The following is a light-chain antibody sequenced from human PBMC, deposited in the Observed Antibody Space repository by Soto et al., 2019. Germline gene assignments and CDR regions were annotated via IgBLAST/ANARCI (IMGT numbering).Light chain of an antibody. J-gene: IGLJ3*02. V-gene: IGLV2-14*01. Sequence: QSALTQPASVSGSPGQSITISCTGTSSDVGGYNYVSWYQQHPGKAPKLMIYDVSNRPSEVSYRFSGTKSGNTASLTISGLQAEDEADYYRSSYTSSSAWVFGGGTKLTVL. CDR2: DVS. CDR1: SSDVGGYNY. CDR3: SSYTSSSAWV.